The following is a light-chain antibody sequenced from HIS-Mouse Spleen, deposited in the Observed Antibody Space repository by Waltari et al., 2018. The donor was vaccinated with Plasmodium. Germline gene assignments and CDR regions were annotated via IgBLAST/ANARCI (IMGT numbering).Light chain of an antibody. J-gene: IGLJ2*01. Sequence: QSALTQPASVSGSPGQSITISCTGTSSDVGSYNLVSWYQQHPGKAPKLMIFRGSKRTSGVSNRFSGSKSGNTASLTISGLQAEDEADYYCCSYAGSSTFVVFGGGTKLTVL. V-gene: IGLV2-23*03. CDR2: RGS. CDR1: SSDVGSYNL. CDR3: CSYAGSSTFVV.